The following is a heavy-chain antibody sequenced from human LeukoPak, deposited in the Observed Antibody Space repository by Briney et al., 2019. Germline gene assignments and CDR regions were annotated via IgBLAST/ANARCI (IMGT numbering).Heavy chain of an antibody. J-gene: IGHJ4*02. CDR1: GFTFSSYG. Sequence: GRSLRLSCAASGFTFSSYGMHWVRQAPGKGLEWVAFIRYDGTNKYYADSVKGRFTISRDNSKNTLYLQMNSLRAEDTAVYYCAKDLRRFLEWLSTYYFDYWGQGTLVTVSS. D-gene: IGHD3-3*01. CDR3: AKDLRRFLEWLSTYYFDY. V-gene: IGHV3-30*02. CDR2: IRYDGTNK.